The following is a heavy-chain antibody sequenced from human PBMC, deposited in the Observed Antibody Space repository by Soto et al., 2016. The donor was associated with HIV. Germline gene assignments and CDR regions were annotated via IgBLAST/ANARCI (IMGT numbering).Heavy chain of an antibody. V-gene: IGHV3-11*05. D-gene: IGHD2-2*01. Sequence: VQLVESGGGVVKPGGSMRLFCTASGFTFSDYYINWIRQAPGKGLEWVSYISSSGGYTKYADSVKGRFTISRDNAKNSLYLQMNNLRVEDTATYYCARDRRNIVIAFWYGMDVWGQRDHGNRLL. CDR3: ARDRRNIVIAFWYGMDV. CDR2: ISSSGGYT. CDR1: GFTFSDYY. J-gene: IGHJ6*04.